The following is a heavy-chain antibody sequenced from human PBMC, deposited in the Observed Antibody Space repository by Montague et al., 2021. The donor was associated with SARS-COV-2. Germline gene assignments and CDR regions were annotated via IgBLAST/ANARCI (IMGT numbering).Heavy chain of an antibody. CDR3: GRGVVAATPVVDY. Sequence: SETLSLTCTVSGDSISSFYWNWIRTPAGKGLEWIGRIYASGGTNYNPSLKSRVPMSVDTSKNQFSLKLNSVTAADTALYYCGRGVVAATPVVDYWGRGTLVTVSS. CDR2: IYASGGT. V-gene: IGHV4-4*07. D-gene: IGHD2-15*01. J-gene: IGHJ4*02. CDR1: GDSISSFY.